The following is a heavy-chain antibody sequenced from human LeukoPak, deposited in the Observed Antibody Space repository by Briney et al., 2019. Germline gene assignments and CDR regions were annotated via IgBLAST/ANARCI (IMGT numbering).Heavy chain of an antibody. CDR2: IWYDGSQK. J-gene: IGHJ1*01. V-gene: IGHV3-30*04. D-gene: IGHD2-15*01. CDR3: ARDRCSGGSYDSSAEYYQH. CDR1: GFTFSSYA. Sequence: GRSLRLSCAASGFTFSSYAMHWVRQVPGKGLEWVAVIWYDGSQKYYADSVKGRFTISRDNSKNTLFLQMNSLRAEDTAVYYCARDRCSGGSYDSSAEYYQHWGLGTLVTVSS.